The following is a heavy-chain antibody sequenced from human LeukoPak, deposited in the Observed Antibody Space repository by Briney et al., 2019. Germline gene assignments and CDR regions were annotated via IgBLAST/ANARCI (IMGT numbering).Heavy chain of an antibody. CDR1: GFTFSTYS. D-gene: IGHD3-10*01. Sequence: GGSLRLSCAASGFTFSTYSMNWVRQAPGKGLEWVSYISYSSSAIYYADSVKGRFTISRDNAKNSLYLQMNSLRDEDTAVYYCARDWVRYYGSGSCFDYWGQGTLVTVSS. CDR3: ARDWVRYYGSGSCFDY. V-gene: IGHV3-48*02. CDR2: ISYSSSAI. J-gene: IGHJ4*02.